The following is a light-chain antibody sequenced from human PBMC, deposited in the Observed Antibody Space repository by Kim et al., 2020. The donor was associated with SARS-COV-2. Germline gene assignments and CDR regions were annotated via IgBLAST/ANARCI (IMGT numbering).Light chain of an antibody. CDR1: QGISNY. Sequence: DIQLTQSPSSLSASVGDRVTITCRASQGISNYLAWYQQKPGKVPKLLIYGASTLQSGVPSRFSGSGSGTDFTLTISSLQPEDVATYYCKKYNNAPWTFGQGTKVDIK. J-gene: IGKJ1*01. CDR2: GAS. V-gene: IGKV1-27*01. CDR3: KKYNNAPWT.